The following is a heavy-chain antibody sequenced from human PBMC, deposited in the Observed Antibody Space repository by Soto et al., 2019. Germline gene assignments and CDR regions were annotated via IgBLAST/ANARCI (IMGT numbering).Heavy chain of an antibody. Sequence: PGGSLRLSCAASGFTFSSYWMSWVRQAPGKGLEWVANIRQDGSEKYYVDSVKGRFTISRDNAKNSLYLQMNSLRAEDTAVYYCARDYPDCSGGSCYNYWGQGTLVTVSS. CDR2: IRQDGSEK. CDR3: ARDYPDCSGGSCYNY. V-gene: IGHV3-7*01. J-gene: IGHJ4*02. D-gene: IGHD2-15*01. CDR1: GFTFSSYW.